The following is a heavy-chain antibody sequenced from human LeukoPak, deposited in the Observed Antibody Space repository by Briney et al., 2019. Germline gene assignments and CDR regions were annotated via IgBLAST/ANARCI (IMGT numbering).Heavy chain of an antibody. CDR1: GFTFSNYG. Sequence: PGGSLRLSCAASGFTFSNYGMNWVRQAPGKGLEWISYISSSSSLIYYADSVKGRFTISRDNAKNSLYLQMNSLRDEDTAVYYCARRDGNYDFWTGYLYYFNYWGQGTLVTVSS. CDR2: ISSSSSLI. J-gene: IGHJ4*02. V-gene: IGHV3-48*02. D-gene: IGHD3-3*01. CDR3: ARRDGNYDFWTGYLYYFNY.